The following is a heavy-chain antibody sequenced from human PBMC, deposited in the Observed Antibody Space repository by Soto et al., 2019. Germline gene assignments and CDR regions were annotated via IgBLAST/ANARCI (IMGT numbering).Heavy chain of an antibody. CDR1: GVSFSDYY. CDR3: ARRNYYYALDV. V-gene: IGHV4-34*02. CDR2: IHQSGST. Sequence: QVQLQQWGAGLLKPSETLSLTCTVYGVSFSDYYWSWIRQPPGKGLEWIGEIHQSGSTNCNPPLKSRVSISVDTSKNQFALKVSSVTAADTAVYYCARRNYYYALDVWGQGTTVTVSS. J-gene: IGHJ6*02.